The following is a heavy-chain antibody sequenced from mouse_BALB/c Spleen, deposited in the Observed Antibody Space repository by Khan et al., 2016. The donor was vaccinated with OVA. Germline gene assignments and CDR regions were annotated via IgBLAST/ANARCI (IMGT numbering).Heavy chain of an antibody. D-gene: IGHD2-10*01. CDR1: GHTFTKYG. Sequence: QIQLVQSGPELKKPGETVKISCKASGHTFTKYGMNWVKQAPGEGLKWMGWINTYTGEPTYADDFNGRFAFSLETSASTAYLRINNLKNEDTATYFCARPPYFSYVMDNWGQGTSVTVSS. V-gene: IGHV9-3-1*01. CDR3: ARPPYFSYVMDN. J-gene: IGHJ4*01. CDR2: INTYTGEP.